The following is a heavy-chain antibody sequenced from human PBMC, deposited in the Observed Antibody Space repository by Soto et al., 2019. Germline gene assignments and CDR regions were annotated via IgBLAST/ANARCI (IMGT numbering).Heavy chain of an antibody. CDR1: GFIFSAYA. J-gene: IGHJ4*02. V-gene: IGHV3-23*01. Sequence: GWSLRLSCAASGFIFSAYAMSWVRQAPGKGLEWVSTISDTIGATDYADSVKGRFTISRDISRNTLYLEMNNLRAEDTAMYYCAKAQWLLGGDYFDSWGQGALVTVSS. CDR2: ISDTIGAT. D-gene: IGHD6-19*01. CDR3: AKAQWLLGGDYFDS.